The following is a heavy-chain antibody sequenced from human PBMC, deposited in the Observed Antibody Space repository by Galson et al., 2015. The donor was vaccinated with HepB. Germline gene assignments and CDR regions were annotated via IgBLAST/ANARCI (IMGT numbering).Heavy chain of an antibody. Sequence: LRLSCAASGFTFSRNAMSWIRLPPGNGPEWIGNASYIGTANYNPSLEGRVTISVDTSKNQLYLKMKSVTAADTARYFCVRGRDNVTFDIWGQGTMVTVSS. J-gene: IGHJ3*02. V-gene: IGHV4-59*13. D-gene: IGHD3-16*02. CDR3: VRGRDNVTFDI. CDR1: GFTFSRNA. CDR2: ASYIGTA.